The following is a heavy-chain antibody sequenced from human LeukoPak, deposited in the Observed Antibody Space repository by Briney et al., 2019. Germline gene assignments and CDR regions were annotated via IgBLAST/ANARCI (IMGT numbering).Heavy chain of an antibody. CDR3: ARLNVENAFDI. V-gene: IGHV4-59*08. D-gene: IGHD1-1*01. CDR1: GGSISSYY. CDR2: IYYSGST. Sequence: SETLSLTCTVSGGSISSYYWSWIRQPPGKGLEWIGYIYYSGSTNYNPSLKSRVTISVATSKNQFSLKLSSVTAADTAVYYCARLNVENAFDIWGQGTMVTVSS. J-gene: IGHJ3*02.